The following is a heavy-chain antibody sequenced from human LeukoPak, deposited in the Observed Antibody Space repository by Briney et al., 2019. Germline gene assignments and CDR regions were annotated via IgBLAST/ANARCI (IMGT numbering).Heavy chain of an antibody. CDR3: ARDVVRLRGAPSPFDY. D-gene: IGHD3-10*01. CDR2: INPSGGST. J-gene: IGHJ4*02. Sequence: ASVKVSCKASRSSFSTHYMHWVRQAPGQGRKWMGIINPSGGSTNYAQKIQGRVTVTRDMSTSTVYMELSNLRSEDTAVYYCARDVVRLRGAPSPFDYWGQGTLVTVPS. CDR1: RSSFSTHY. V-gene: IGHV1-46*01.